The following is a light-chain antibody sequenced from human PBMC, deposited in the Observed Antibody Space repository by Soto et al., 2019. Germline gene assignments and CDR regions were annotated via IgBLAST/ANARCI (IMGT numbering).Light chain of an antibody. CDR1: SSNIGAGYV. Sequence: SVLTQPPSVSGAPGQRVTISCTGSSSNIGAGYVVHWYQQLPGAAPKLLIFSDDNRPSGVPDRFSGSNSGTSASLTITGLQPEDEADYYCQSYDNNRDYVFGSGTKLTVL. CDR3: QSYDNNRDYV. J-gene: IGLJ1*01. V-gene: IGLV1-40*01. CDR2: SDD.